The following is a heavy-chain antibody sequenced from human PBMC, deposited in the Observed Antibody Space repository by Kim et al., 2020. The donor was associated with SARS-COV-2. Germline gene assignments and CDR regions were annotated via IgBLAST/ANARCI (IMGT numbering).Heavy chain of an antibody. J-gene: IGHJ6*01. CDR2: ISYDGSNK. CDR3: AKGDIAARLAWYYYYGM. V-gene: IGHV3-30*18. D-gene: IGHD6-6*01. Sequence: GGSLRLSCAASGFTFSSYGMHWVRQAPGKGLEWVAVISYDGSNKYYADSVKGRFTISRDNSKNTLYLQMNSLRAEDTAVYYCAKGDIAARLAWYYYYGM. CDR1: GFTFSSYG.